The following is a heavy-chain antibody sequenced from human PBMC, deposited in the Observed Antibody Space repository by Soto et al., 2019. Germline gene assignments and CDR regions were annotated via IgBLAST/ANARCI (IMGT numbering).Heavy chain of an antibody. CDR1: GDSISSSSFY. CDR3: ARHGSSYDILTGYYRPLYFDS. D-gene: IGHD3-9*01. J-gene: IGHJ4*02. V-gene: IGHV4-39*01. Sequence: QLQLQESGPGLVKPSETLSLTCTVSGDSISSSSFYWSWIRQPPGEGLEWIGSIYYSGTTYYNPSLKTRVTISVDTFKNPFSLKLSSVTAADTAIYYCARHGSSYDILTGYYRPLYFDSWGQGTLVTVSS. CDR2: IYYSGTT.